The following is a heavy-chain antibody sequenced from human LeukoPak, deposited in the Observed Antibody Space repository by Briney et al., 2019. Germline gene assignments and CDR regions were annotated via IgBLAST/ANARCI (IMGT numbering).Heavy chain of an antibody. Sequence: PGGSLRLSCVGSGFTFSSFEMNWVRQAPGKGLVWVSRINSDGSSTSYADSVKGRFTISRDNAKNTLYLQMNSLRAEDTAVYYCARDFRGAYYFDYWGQGTLVTVSS. CDR1: GFTFSSFE. CDR2: INSDGSST. V-gene: IGHV3-74*01. CDR3: ARDFRGAYYFDY. J-gene: IGHJ4*02. D-gene: IGHD1-26*01.